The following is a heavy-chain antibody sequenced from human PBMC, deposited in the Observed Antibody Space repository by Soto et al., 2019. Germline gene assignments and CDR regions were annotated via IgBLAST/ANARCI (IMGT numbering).Heavy chain of an antibody. CDR2: ISAYNGNT. V-gene: IGHV1-18*01. D-gene: IGHD4-17*01. CDR3: ARDLQPGKKYGDYGWYFDL. CDR1: GYTFTSYG. Sequence: ASVKVSCKASGYTFTSYGISWVRQAPGQGLEWMGWISAYNGNTNYAQKLQGRVTMTTDTSTGTAYMELRSLRSDDTAVYYCARDLQPGKKYGDYGWYFDLWGRGTLVTVSS. J-gene: IGHJ2*01.